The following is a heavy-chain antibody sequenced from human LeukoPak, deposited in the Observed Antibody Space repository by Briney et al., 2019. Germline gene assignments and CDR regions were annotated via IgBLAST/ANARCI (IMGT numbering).Heavy chain of an antibody. Sequence: PSETLSLTCTVSGGSISRGGYYWSWIRQHPGKGLEWIGYIYYSGSAHYNPVLKSRVTISVDTSKNQFSLKLSSVTAADTAVYYCARWGYLMVTTRTAFDTWGQGTMVTVSS. CDR2: IYYSGSA. CDR3: ARWGYLMVTTRTAFDT. J-gene: IGHJ3*02. D-gene: IGHD4-17*01. V-gene: IGHV4-31*03. CDR1: GGSISRGGYY.